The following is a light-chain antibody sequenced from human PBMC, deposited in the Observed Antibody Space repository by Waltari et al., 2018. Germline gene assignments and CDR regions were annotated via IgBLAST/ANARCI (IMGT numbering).Light chain of an antibody. CDR2: WAS. Sequence: DIVMTQSPDSLAVSLGERATINCKSSQSVLYSSNNKNYLAWYQQKPGPPPKLLIYWASTRESGVPDRFSGSGSGTDFTRTISSLQAEDVSVYYCQQYYSTPPTFGGGTKVEIK. CDR1: QSVLYSSNNKNY. V-gene: IGKV4-1*01. J-gene: IGKJ4*01. CDR3: QQYYSTPPT.